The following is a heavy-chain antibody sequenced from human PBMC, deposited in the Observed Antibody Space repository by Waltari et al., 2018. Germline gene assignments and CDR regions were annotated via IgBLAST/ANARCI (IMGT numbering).Heavy chain of an antibody. D-gene: IGHD3-22*01. V-gene: IGHV3-23*01. J-gene: IGHJ4*02. CDR1: GINFIGYA. CDR2: ISDSGVIT. Sequence: EEHLLESGGGLAQPGGSLRLSWAASGINFIGYAMSWVRQATGKGLEWVSGISDSGVITKYADSVKGRFTVSRDNSKNTVFLHLNSLRAEDTAIYYCARHLYSIDYLELAKWGQGTLVTVSS. CDR3: ARHLYSIDYLELAK.